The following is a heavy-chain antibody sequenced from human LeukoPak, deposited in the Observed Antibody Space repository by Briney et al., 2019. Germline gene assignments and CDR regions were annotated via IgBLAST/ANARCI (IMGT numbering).Heavy chain of an antibody. CDR1: GGSFNGYY. D-gene: IGHD6-13*01. Sequence: SETLSLTCAVYGGSFNGYYWSWIRQPPGKGLEWIGEINHSGSTNYNPSLKSRVTISVDTSKNEFSLKLSSVTAADTAVYYCARSGPYSSSWYNYWGQGTLVTVSS. J-gene: IGHJ4*02. CDR3: ARSGPYSSSWYNY. CDR2: INHSGST. V-gene: IGHV4-34*01.